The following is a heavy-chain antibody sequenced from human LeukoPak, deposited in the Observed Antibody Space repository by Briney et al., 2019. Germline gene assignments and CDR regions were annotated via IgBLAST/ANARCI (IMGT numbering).Heavy chain of an antibody. CDR3: ARQLGNAYAAYFNY. J-gene: IGHJ4*02. CDR1: GYNFTSYW. CDR2: IYPGDSDT. V-gene: IGHV5-51*01. D-gene: IGHD3-16*01. Sequence: GEPLKFSGQASGYNFTSYWSGWVRQMPGQGLEWMGIIYPGDSDTKYSPSFQGQVTISADKSINTAYLQWSGLKASDTAMFYCARQLGNAYAAYFNYWGQGTLVTVSS.